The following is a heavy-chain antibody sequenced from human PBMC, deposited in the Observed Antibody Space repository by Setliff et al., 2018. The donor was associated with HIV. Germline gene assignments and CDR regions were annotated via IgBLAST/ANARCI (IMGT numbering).Heavy chain of an antibody. Sequence: SETLSLTCAVYGGSFSGYYWSWIRQPPGKGLEWIGEIYHSGSTNYNPSLKNRVTISVDTSKNQFSLKLSSVTAADTAVYYCAREGQIAARALDYWGQGTLVTVSS. D-gene: IGHD6-6*01. CDR2: IYHSGST. J-gene: IGHJ4*02. V-gene: IGHV4-34*01. CDR3: AREGQIAARALDY. CDR1: GGSFSGYY.